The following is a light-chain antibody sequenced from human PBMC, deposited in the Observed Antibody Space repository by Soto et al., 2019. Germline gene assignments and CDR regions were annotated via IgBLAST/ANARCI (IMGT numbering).Light chain of an antibody. V-gene: IGLV2-14*01. CDR1: SSDIGGYNF. CDR3: NSYRTVSTYV. CDR2: DVG. Sequence: QSALTQPASVSGSPGQSITIACTGTSSDIGGYNFVSWYQQHPGKAPKLLIYDVGNRPSGVSNRFSGSKSGNTASLTISGRPAEDEAHYYCNSYRTVSTYVFGTETKVTVL. J-gene: IGLJ1*01.